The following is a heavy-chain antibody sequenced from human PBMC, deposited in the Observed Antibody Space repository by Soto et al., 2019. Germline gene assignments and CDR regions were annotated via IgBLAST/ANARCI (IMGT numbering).Heavy chain of an antibody. V-gene: IGHV4-30-2*01. CDR2: IYYGGST. D-gene: IGHD3-22*01. J-gene: IGHJ4*02. CDR3: ARVRREYDNSGPVDY. Sequence: PSETLSLTCAVSGGSISSGDYSWNWIRQPPGKGLEWIGYIYYGGSTYYNTSLQSRVTMSVDRSRNQYSLKLNSVTAADTAVFYCARVRREYDNSGPVDYWGQGTLVTVSS. CDR1: GGSISSGDYS.